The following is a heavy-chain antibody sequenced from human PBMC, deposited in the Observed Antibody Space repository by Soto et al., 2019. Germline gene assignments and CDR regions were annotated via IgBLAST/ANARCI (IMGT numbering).Heavy chain of an antibody. V-gene: IGHV1-69*13. CDR2: IIPIFGTA. CDR3: ARAGCSGGSCYADFDY. J-gene: IGHJ4*02. Sequence: GASVKVPCKASGGTFSSYAISWVRQAPGQGLEWMGGIIPIFGTANYAQKFQGRVTITADESTSTAYMELSSLRSEDTAVYYCARAGCSGGSCYADFDYWGQGTLDTVSS. D-gene: IGHD2-15*01. CDR1: GGTFSSYA.